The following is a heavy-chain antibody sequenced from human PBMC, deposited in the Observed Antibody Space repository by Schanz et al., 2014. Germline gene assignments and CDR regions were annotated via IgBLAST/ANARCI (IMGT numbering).Heavy chain of an antibody. CDR3: ARSTSMYFLQ. CDR2: TSHDGSFT. D-gene: IGHD2-2*01. V-gene: IGHV3-74*02. J-gene: IGHJ1*01. Sequence: EVQLVESGGGLVQPGGSLRLSCAASGFSISFHWMSWVRQAPGKGLVWVSRTSHDGSFTTFADSVKGRFTISRDNAKNTLYLQMNSLRAEDTAVYYCARSTSMYFLQWGQGTLVTVSS. CDR1: GFSISFHW.